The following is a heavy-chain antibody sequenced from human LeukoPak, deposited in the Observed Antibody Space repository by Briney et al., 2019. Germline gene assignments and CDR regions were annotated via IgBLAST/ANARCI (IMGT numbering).Heavy chain of an antibody. J-gene: IGHJ4*02. D-gene: IGHD3-22*01. CDR1: GFTFSSYG. V-gene: IGHV3-30*02. CDR2: ISYDGSNK. CDR3: AKDRSVSSGYPEPIDY. Sequence: PGGSLRLSCAASGFTFSSYGMHWVRQAPGKGLEWVAFISYDGSNKYYADSVKGRFTISRDNSKNTLYLQMNSLRAEDTAVYYCAKDRSVSSGYPEPIDYWGQGTLVTVSS.